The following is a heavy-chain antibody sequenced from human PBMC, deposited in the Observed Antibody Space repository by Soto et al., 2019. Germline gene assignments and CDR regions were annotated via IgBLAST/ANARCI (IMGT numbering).Heavy chain of an antibody. J-gene: IGHJ6*02. V-gene: IGHV1-69*01. CDR3: AGGYSYGYLYYYYGMDV. CDR1: GGTFSSYA. CDR2: IIPIFGTA. D-gene: IGHD5-18*01. Sequence: VKVSCKASGGTFSSYAISWVRQAPGQGLEWMGGIIPIFGTANYAQKFQGRVTITADESTSTAYMELSSLRSEDTAVYYCAGGYSYGYLYYYYGMDVWGQGTTVTVSS.